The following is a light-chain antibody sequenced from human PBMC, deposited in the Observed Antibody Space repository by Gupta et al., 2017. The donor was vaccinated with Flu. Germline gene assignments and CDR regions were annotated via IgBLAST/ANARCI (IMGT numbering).Light chain of an antibody. CDR1: QSISNY. Sequence: PSYLSTSIGDRVTITCRASQSISNYLNWYQQKPGKAPQLLVYAASNLQSGVPSRFSGSGSGTDFTLTISSLQPEDFATYYCQQSYRTPYTFGQGTKLEIK. CDR3: QQSYRTPYT. V-gene: IGKV1-39*01. CDR2: AAS. J-gene: IGKJ2*01.